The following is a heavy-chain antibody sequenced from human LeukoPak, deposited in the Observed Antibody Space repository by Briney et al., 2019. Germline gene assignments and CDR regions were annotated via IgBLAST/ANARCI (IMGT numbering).Heavy chain of an antibody. CDR2: INHSGNT. CDR3: ARAGVWLPAV. CDR1: GASISSDKW. D-gene: IGHD3-9*01. Sequence: SETLSLTCGVSGASISSDKWWSWVRQPPGNGLEWIGEINHSGNTNYSPSLKSRVTMSTDKSKNEFSLRLTSVTAADTAVYYCARAGVWLPAVWGQGTLVTVSS. V-gene: IGHV4-4*02. J-gene: IGHJ4*02.